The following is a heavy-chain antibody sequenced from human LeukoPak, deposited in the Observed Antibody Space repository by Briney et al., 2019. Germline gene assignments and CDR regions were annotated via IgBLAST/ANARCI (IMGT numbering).Heavy chain of an antibody. D-gene: IGHD3-10*01. J-gene: IGHJ3*02. V-gene: IGHV4-4*02. CDR2: IYHSGST. CDR3: ARATNYYGSGSYRIGAFDI. CDR1: GGSISSSNW. Sequence: TSGTLSLTCAVSGGSISSSNWWSWVRQPPGKGLEWIGEIYHSGSTNYNPSLKSRVTISVDKSKNQFSLKLSSVTAADTAVYYCARATNYYGSGSYRIGAFDIWGQGTMVTVSS.